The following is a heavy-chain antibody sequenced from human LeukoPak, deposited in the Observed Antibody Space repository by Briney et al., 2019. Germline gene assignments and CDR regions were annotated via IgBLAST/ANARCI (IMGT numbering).Heavy chain of an antibody. V-gene: IGHV3-48*03. D-gene: IGHD1-26*01. CDR2: ISSSGSTI. CDR1: GFTFSSYE. CDR3: ARVTSGSRLDSDAFDI. Sequence: PGGSLRPSCAASGFTFSSYEMNWVRQAPGKGLEGVSYISSSGSTIYYADSVKGRFTISRDNAKNSLYLQMNSLRAEDTAVYYCARVTSGSRLDSDAFDIWGQGTMVTVSS. J-gene: IGHJ3*02.